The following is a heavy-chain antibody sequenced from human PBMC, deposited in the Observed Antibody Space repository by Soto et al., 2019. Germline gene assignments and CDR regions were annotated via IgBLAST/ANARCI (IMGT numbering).Heavy chain of an antibody. Sequence: GGSLRLSCAASGFTFSSYAMSWVRQAPGKGLEWVSVIYSGGSTYYADSVKGRFTISRDNSKNTLYLQMNSLRAEDTAVYYCARITIFGVVSGAFDIWGQGTMVTVSS. CDR1: GFTFSSYA. CDR3: ARITIFGVVSGAFDI. J-gene: IGHJ3*02. D-gene: IGHD3-3*01. V-gene: IGHV3-53*01. CDR2: IYSGGST.